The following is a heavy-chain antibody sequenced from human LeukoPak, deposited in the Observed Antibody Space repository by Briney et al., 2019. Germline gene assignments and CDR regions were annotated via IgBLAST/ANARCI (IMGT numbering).Heavy chain of an antibody. Sequence: RAGGSLRLSCAASGFTFSIYGMNWVRQAPGKGLEWVSGISPGGEITYYADSVKGRFTISRDNSKNTVSLQMHSLRAEDTATYYCAKDNGWLHYCHWGQGTLVTVSS. CDR3: AKDNGWLHYCH. CDR2: ISPGGEIT. D-gene: IGHD5-24*01. V-gene: IGHV3-23*01. J-gene: IGHJ4*02. CDR1: GFTFSIYG.